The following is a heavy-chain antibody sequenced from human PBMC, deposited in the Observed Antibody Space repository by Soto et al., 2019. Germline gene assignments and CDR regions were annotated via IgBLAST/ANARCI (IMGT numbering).Heavy chain of an antibody. CDR1: GYTFTSYG. D-gene: IGHD5-18*01. CDR2: ISAYNGKT. Sequence: ASVKVSCKASGYTFTSYGISWVRQAPGQGLEWMGWISAYNGKTNYAQKLQGRVTMTTDTSTSTAYMELRSLRSDDTAVYYCARGLYRGYSYGEFDYCGQGILVTFSS. V-gene: IGHV1-18*04. CDR3: ARGLYRGYSYGEFDY. J-gene: IGHJ4*02.